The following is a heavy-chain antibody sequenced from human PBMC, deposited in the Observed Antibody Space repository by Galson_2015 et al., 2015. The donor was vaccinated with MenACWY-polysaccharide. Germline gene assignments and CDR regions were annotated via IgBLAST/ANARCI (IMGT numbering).Heavy chain of an antibody. J-gene: IGHJ4*02. V-gene: IGHV3-21*01. CDR1: GFTFSSYS. CDR2: ISSSSSYI. D-gene: IGHD3-10*01. Sequence: SLRLSCAASGFTFSSYSMNWVRQAPGKGLEWVSSISSSSSYIYYADSVKGRFTISRDNAKNSLYLQMNSLRAEDTAVYYCASAGKGDYYGSGSPDYWGQGTLVTVSS. CDR3: ASAGKGDYYGSGSPDY.